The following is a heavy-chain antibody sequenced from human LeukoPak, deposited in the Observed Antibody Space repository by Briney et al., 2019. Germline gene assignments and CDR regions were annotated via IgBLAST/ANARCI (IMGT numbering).Heavy chain of an antibody. CDR3: ARVGSSGSLLFDY. CDR1: GGSISSSSYY. J-gene: IGHJ4*02. CDR2: IYYSGST. D-gene: IGHD1-26*01. V-gene: IGHV4-39*07. Sequence: SETLSLTCTVPGGSISSSSYYWGWLRQPPGKGLEWMGSIYYSGSTYYNPSLKSRVTISVDTSKNQFSLKLSSVTAADTAVYYCARVGSSGSLLFDYWGQGTLVTVSS.